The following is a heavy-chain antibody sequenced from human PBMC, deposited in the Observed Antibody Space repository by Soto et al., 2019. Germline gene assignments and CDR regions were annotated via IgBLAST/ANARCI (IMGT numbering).Heavy chain of an antibody. CDR2: IKSKTDGGTT. J-gene: IGHJ6*02. CDR3: TTEAHIVVVPAAIYYYYYYGMDV. D-gene: IGHD2-2*01. V-gene: IGHV3-15*01. Sequence: PGGSLRLSCAASGFTFSNAWMSWVRQAPGKGLEWVGRIKSKTDGGTTDYAAPVKGRFTISRDDSKNTLYLQMNSLKTEDTAVYYCTTEAHIVVVPAAIYYYYYYGMDVWGQGTKVTVSS. CDR1: GFTFSNAW.